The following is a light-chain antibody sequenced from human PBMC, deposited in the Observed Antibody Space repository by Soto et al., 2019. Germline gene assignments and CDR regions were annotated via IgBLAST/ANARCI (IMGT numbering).Light chain of an antibody. CDR2: DAS. V-gene: IGKV3-11*01. Sequence: EIVLTQSPATLSLSPGERATLSCRASQSVSSYLAWYQQKPGQAPRLLIYDASNRATGIPVRFSGSGSGTDFTLTISSLEPEDFAGYYCQQRSNWLTFGGGTKVEIK. CDR1: QSVSSY. J-gene: IGKJ4*01. CDR3: QQRSNWLT.